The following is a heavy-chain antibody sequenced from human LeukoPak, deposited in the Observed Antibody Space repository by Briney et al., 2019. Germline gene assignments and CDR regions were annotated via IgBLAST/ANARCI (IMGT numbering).Heavy chain of an antibody. Sequence: PSETLSLTCTVSVGSISSYYWSWIRQPPGKGLEWIGYIYYSGSTNYNPSLKSRVTISVDTSKNQFSLKLSSVTAADTAVYYCAREVGGQQLVQGYYYYMDVWGKGTTVTVSS. CDR3: AREVGGQQLVQGYYYYMDV. J-gene: IGHJ6*03. CDR2: IYYSGST. CDR1: VGSISSYY. V-gene: IGHV4-59*01. D-gene: IGHD6-13*01.